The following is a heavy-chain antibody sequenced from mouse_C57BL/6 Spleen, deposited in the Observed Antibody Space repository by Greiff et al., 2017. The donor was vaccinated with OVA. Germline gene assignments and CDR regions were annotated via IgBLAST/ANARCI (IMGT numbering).Heavy chain of an antibody. V-gene: IGHV1-82*01. Sequence: QVQLKESGPELVKPGASVKISCKASGYAFSSSWMNWVKQRPGTGLEWIGRIYPGDGDTNYNGKFKGKATLTADKSSSTAYMQLSSLTSEDSAVYFCARYDGYSYWYFDVWGTGTTVTVSS. CDR3: ARYDGYSYWYFDV. J-gene: IGHJ1*03. CDR1: GYAFSSSW. D-gene: IGHD2-3*01. CDR2: IYPGDGDT.